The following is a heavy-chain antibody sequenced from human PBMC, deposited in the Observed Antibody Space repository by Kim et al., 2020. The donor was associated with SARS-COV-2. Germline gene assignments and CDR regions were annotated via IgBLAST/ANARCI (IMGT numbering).Heavy chain of an antibody. CDR1: GFTFSSYS. CDR2: ISSSSSYI. Sequence: GGSLRLSCAASGFTFSSYSMNWVRQTPGKGLEWVSSISSSSSYIYYADSVKGRFTISRDNAKNSLYLQMNSLRAEDTAVYYCAGDSGYAPTDYWGQGTLVTVSS. V-gene: IGHV3-21*01. D-gene: IGHD5-12*01. CDR3: AGDSGYAPTDY. J-gene: IGHJ4*02.